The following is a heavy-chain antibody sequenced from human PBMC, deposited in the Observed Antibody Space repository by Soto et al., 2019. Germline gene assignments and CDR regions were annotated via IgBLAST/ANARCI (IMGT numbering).Heavy chain of an antibody. CDR1: GFTFSSYG. V-gene: IGHV3-33*01. D-gene: IGHD4-17*01. Sequence: QVQLVESGGGVVQPGRSLRLSCAASGFTFSSYGMHWVRQAPGKGLEWVAVIWYDGSNKYYADSVKGRFTISRDNSKNTLYLQMNSLRAEDTAVYYCASHPSNDYGDYVLDYWGQGTLVTVSS. CDR3: ASHPSNDYGDYVLDY. J-gene: IGHJ4*02. CDR2: IWYDGSNK.